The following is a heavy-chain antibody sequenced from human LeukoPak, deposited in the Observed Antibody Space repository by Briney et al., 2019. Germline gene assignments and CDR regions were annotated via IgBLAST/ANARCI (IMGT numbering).Heavy chain of an antibody. J-gene: IGHJ4*02. V-gene: IGHV1-69*05. CDR3: ARDFQDGYNGLSLDY. CDR1: GGTFSSYA. D-gene: IGHD5-24*01. Sequence: ASVKVSCKASGGTFSSYAISWVRQAPGQGLEWMGGIIPIFGTANYAQKFQGRVTITTDESTSTAYMELSSLRSEDTAVYYCARDFQDGYNGLSLDYWGQGTLVTVPS. CDR2: IIPIFGTA.